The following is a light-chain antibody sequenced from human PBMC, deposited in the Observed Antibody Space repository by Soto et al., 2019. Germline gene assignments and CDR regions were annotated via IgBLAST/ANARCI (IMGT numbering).Light chain of an antibody. Sequence: QSALTQPASVSGSPGQSITISCTGTSSDVGSYNLVSWYQQHPGKAPKLMIYEGSKRPSGVSNRFSGSKSGNTASLTISGLQAEDGADYYCCSYAGSSPYVFGTGPKLP. CDR3: CSYAGSSPYV. J-gene: IGLJ1*01. CDR2: EGS. CDR1: SSDVGSYNL. V-gene: IGLV2-23*01.